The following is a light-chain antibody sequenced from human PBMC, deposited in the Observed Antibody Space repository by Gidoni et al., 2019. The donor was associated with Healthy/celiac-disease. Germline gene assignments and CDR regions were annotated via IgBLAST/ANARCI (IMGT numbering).Light chain of an antibody. Sequence: SVLTHPPSLSVAPGQSVPISCTWSSSNIGAGYDVHWYQQLPGTAPKLLIYVNSNRPSGVPDRFSGSKSGTSASLAITGLQAEDEADYYCQSYERSLSGSWVFGGGTKLTVL. CDR3: QSYERSLSGSWV. CDR2: VNS. V-gene: IGLV1-40*01. J-gene: IGLJ3*02. CDR1: SSNIGAGYD.